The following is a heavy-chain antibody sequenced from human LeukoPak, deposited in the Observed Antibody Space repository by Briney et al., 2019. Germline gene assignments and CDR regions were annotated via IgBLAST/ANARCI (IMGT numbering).Heavy chain of an antibody. CDR3: ARDPPAGMVVMFGGDY. V-gene: IGHV1-18*01. D-gene: IGHD3-16*01. CDR1: GYTFTSYG. Sequence: ASVKVSCMASGYTFTSYGISWVRQAPGQGLEWMGWISAYNGNTNYAQKRQGRVTMTTDTSTSTAYMELRSLRSDDTAVYYCARDPPAGMVVMFGGDYWGQGTLVTVSS. J-gene: IGHJ4*02. CDR2: ISAYNGNT.